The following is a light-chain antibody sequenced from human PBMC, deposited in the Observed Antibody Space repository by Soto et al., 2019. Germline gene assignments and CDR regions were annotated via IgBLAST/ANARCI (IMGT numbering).Light chain of an antibody. J-gene: IGKJ5*01. CDR3: QQYDILPIT. Sequence: DIQRTQSPSSLSASVGDRVTITCQASQNINNYLNWYQQKPGRAPKLLIYDASNLEAGVPSRFSGSGSGTHFTFTISSLQTEDIGTYYCQQYDILPITFGRGTRLEI. V-gene: IGKV1-33*01. CDR2: DAS. CDR1: QNINNY.